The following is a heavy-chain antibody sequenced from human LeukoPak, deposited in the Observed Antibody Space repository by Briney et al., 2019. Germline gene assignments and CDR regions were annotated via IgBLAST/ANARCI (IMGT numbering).Heavy chain of an antibody. Sequence: SETLSLTCAVYGGSFSGYYWSWIRQPPGKGLEWIGGINHSGSTNYNPSLKSRVTISVDTSKNQFSLKLSSVTAADTAVYYCARDRRPSCSSTSCYVFDYWGQGTLVTVSS. D-gene: IGHD2-2*01. CDR2: INHSGST. CDR3: ARDRRPSCSSTSCYVFDY. CDR1: GGSFSGYY. V-gene: IGHV4-34*01. J-gene: IGHJ4*02.